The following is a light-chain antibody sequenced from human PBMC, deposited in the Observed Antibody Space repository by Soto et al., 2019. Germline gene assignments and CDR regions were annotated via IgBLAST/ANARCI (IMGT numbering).Light chain of an antibody. J-gene: IGLJ1*01. CDR2: DVR. CDR1: SSDVGGYNY. V-gene: IGLV2-14*01. Sequence: QSALTQPASVSGSPGQSITISCTGTSSDVGGYNYVSWYQQHPGKAPKIMIYDVRNRPSGVSNRCSGSKSVNTASLTISGLQAEDEADYYCSSYTTISTYVFGTGTKLTVL. CDR3: SSYTTISTYV.